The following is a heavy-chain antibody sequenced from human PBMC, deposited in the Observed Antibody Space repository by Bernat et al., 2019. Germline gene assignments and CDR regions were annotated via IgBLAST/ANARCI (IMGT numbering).Heavy chain of an antibody. V-gene: IGHV3-11*05. CDR3: AGGIAAAPPDY. Sequence: QVQLVESGGGLVKPGGSLRLSCAASGFTFSDYYMSWIRQAPGKGLEWVSYSSSSSSYTNYADSVKGRFTISRDNAKNSLYLQMNSLRAEDTAVYYCAGGIAAAPPDYWGQGTLVTVSS. CDR1: GFTFSDYY. J-gene: IGHJ4*02. D-gene: IGHD6-13*01. CDR2: SSSSSSYT.